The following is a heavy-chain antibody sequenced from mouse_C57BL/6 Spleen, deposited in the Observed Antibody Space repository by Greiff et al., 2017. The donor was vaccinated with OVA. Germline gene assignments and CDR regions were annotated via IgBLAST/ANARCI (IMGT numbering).Heavy chain of an antibody. CDR3: ARGGSTTVVDY. Sequence: VQLQQPGAELVIPGASVKLSCKASGYTFTSYWMHWVKQRPGQGLEWIGEIDPSDSYTNYNQKFKGKSTLTVDKSSSTAYMQLSSLTSEDSAVYYCARGGSTTVVDYWGQGTTLTVSS. J-gene: IGHJ2*01. V-gene: IGHV1-69*01. D-gene: IGHD1-1*01. CDR1: GYTFTSYW. CDR2: IDPSDSYT.